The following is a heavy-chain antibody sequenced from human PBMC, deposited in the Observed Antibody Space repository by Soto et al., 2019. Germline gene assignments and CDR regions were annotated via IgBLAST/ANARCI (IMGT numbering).Heavy chain of an antibody. D-gene: IGHD3-3*01. Sequence: SETLSLTCTVSGGSVSSGSYYWSWIRQPPGKGLEWIGYIYYSGSTNYNPSLKSRVTISVDTSKNQFSLKLSSVTAADTAVYYCARDPLITIFDYCYGMDVWGQGTTVTVSS. V-gene: IGHV4-61*01. CDR2: IYYSGST. CDR3: ARDPLITIFDYCYGMDV. CDR1: GGSVSSGSYY. J-gene: IGHJ6*02.